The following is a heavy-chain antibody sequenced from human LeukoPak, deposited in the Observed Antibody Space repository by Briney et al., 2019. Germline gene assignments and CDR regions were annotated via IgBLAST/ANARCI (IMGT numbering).Heavy chain of an antibody. CDR2: INLNSGGT. V-gene: IGHV1-2*02. CDR1: GYTFTGYY. D-gene: IGHD3-16*01. J-gene: IGHJ4*02. CDR3: SIGGINLGWPAGD. Sequence: ATVNVSCTASGYTFTGYYMHWVRQAPGPGLEWMGWINLNSGGTTYAQKSQGRVNMTRDTSISTAYMELRRPRSDATTVSYCSIGGINLGWPAGDWGQGTLVTVSS.